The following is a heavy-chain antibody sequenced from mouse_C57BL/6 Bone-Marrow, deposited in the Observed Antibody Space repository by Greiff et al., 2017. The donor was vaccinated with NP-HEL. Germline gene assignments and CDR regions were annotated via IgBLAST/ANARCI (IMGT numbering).Heavy chain of an antibody. CDR2: IYPGGGYT. J-gene: IGHJ1*03. D-gene: IGHD3-2*02. CDR3: ARSGGYWYFDV. Sequence: VQLKQSGAELVRPGTSVKMSCKASGYTFTNYWIGWAKQRPGHGLEWIGDIYPGGGYTNYNEKFKGKATLTVDESSSTAYVQFSSLTTEDSAVYYYARSGGYWYFDVGGRGTAVTVTS. V-gene: IGHV1-63*01. CDR1: GYTFTNYW.